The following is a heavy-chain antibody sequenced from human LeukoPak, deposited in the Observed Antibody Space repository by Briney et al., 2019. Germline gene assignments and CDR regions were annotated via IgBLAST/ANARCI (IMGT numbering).Heavy chain of an antibody. V-gene: IGHV1-69*04. J-gene: IGHJ4*02. Sequence: SVKVSCKASGGTFSSYAISWMRQAPGQGLEWMGRIIPILGIANYAQKFQGRVTITADKSTSTAYMELSSLRSEDTAVYYCARGGAAAASFDYWGQGTLVTVSS. CDR1: GGTFSSYA. CDR3: ARGGAAAASFDY. D-gene: IGHD6-13*01. CDR2: IIPILGIA.